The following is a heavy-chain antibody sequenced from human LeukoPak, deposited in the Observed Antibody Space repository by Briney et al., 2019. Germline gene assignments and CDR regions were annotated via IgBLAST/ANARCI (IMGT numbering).Heavy chain of an antibody. Sequence: GGSLRLPCVASGFTFSSTTMGWVRQAPGRGLEWVSSITAIDGRTYYADSVRGRFPISRDNSKNTVYLQLNSLRAGDTAIYYCTKDRRGPAAGTWYFDSWGQGTLVTVSS. CDR3: TKDRRGPAAGTWYFDS. CDR2: ITAIDGRT. J-gene: IGHJ4*02. V-gene: IGHV3-23*01. D-gene: IGHD6-13*01. CDR1: GFTFSSTT.